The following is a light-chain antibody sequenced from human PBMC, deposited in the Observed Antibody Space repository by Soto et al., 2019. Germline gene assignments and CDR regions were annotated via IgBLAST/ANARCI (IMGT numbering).Light chain of an antibody. CDR3: SSYTSTSTPWV. J-gene: IGLJ3*02. CDR1: NSDIGGYNY. Sequence: QAVLTQPASVSGSPGQSITISCTGTNSDIGGYNYVSWYQHHPGKAPKLMIYDVSNRPSGVSNRFSGSKSGNTASLTLSGLQTEDEADYYCSSYTSTSTPWVFGGGTKVTVL. CDR2: DVS. V-gene: IGLV2-14*03.